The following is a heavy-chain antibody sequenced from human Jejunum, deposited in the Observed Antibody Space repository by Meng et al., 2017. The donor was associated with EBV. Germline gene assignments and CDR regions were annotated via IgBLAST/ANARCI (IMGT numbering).Heavy chain of an antibody. CDR3: VRDGYNYIPFDY. CDR1: GFTLSAYA. V-gene: IGHV3-23*01. CDR2: VSGTGGST. J-gene: IGHJ4*02. Sequence: EGHVLEAGGGLVQPGGSLRLSCVASGFTLSAYAMSWVRQAPGKGLEWVSHVSGTGGSTYYADSVRGRFTASRDNSKNMLFLQMNSLRADDTAIYYCVRDGYNYIPFDYWGQGTLVTVSS. D-gene: IGHD5-24*01.